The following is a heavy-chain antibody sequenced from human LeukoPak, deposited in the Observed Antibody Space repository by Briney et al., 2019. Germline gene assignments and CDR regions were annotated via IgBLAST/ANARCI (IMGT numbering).Heavy chain of an antibody. Sequence: SQTLSLTCTVSGGSISSGGYYWSCIRQHPGNGLEWIGYIYYSGSTYYNPSLKSRVTISVDTSKNQFSLKLSSVTAADTAVYYCVGGSGSSKPDYWGQGTLVTVSS. J-gene: IGHJ4*02. V-gene: IGHV4-31*03. CDR3: VGGSGSSKPDY. CDR1: GGSISSGGYY. CDR2: IYYSGST. D-gene: IGHD3-10*01.